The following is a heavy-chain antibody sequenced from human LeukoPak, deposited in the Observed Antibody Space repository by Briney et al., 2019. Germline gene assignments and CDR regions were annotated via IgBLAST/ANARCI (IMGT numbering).Heavy chain of an antibody. V-gene: IGHV4-4*02. D-gene: IGHD3/OR15-3a*01. CDR3: ATQSKGPSPWTDY. Sequence: SETLSLTCAVSGGSISSSNWWSWVRQPPGKGLEWIGEIYHSGSTNYNPSLKSRVTISVDKSKNQFSLKLSSVTAADTAVYYCATQSKGPSPWTDYWGQGTLVTVSS. CDR2: IYHSGST. CDR1: GGSISSSNW. J-gene: IGHJ4*02.